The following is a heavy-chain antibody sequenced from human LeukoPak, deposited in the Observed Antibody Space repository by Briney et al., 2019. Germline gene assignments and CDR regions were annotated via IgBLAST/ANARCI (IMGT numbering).Heavy chain of an antibody. Sequence: SVKVSCKASGGTFSSYAISWVRQAPGQGLEWMGRIIPIFGTANYAQKFQGRVTITTDESTSTAYMELSSLRSEDTAVYYCARHYFPSYGGNDAFDIWGQGTMVTVSS. CDR2: IIPIFGTA. J-gene: IGHJ3*02. CDR1: GGTFSSYA. D-gene: IGHD4-23*01. CDR3: ARHYFPSYGGNDAFDI. V-gene: IGHV1-69*05.